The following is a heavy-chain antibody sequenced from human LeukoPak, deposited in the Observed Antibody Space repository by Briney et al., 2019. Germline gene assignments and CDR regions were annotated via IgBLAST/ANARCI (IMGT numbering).Heavy chain of an antibody. CDR3: AKDLGYYYDSSGYYPSSWFDP. CDR1: GFTFSRYW. V-gene: IGHV3-23*01. J-gene: IGHJ5*02. D-gene: IGHD3-22*01. CDR2: ISGSGGST. Sequence: GGSLRLSCAASGFTFSRYWMSWVRQAPGKGLEWVSAISGSGGSTYYADSVKGRFTISRDNSKNTLYLQMNSLRAEDTAVYYCAKDLGYYYDSSGYYPSSWFDPWGQGTLVTVSS.